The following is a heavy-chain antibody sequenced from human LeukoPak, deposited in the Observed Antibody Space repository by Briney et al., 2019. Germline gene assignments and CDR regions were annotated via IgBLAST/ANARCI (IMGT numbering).Heavy chain of an antibody. D-gene: IGHD3-10*01. CDR1: GYTFTGYY. V-gene: IGHV1-2*02. CDR2: INPNSGGT. Sequence: ASVKVSCKASGYTFTGYYMHWVRQAPGQGLEWMGWINPNSGGTNYAQKFQGRVTMTRDTSISTAYMELSRLRSDDTAVYCCARPLQGYYYGSGSYPLDYWGQGTLVTVSS. J-gene: IGHJ4*02. CDR3: ARPLQGYYYGSGSYPLDY.